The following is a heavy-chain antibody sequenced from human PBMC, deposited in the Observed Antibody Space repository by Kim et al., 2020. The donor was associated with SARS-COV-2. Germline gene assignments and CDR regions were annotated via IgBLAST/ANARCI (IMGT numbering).Heavy chain of an antibody. CDR3: AKARLVVTLDY. CDR2: T. J-gene: IGHJ4*02. D-gene: IGHD2-21*02. V-gene: IGHV1-3*01. Sequence: TNDSQKFQGRVTFTRDTSATTVYLVLISLRSEDTAIYYCAKARLVVTLDYWGQGTLVTVSS.